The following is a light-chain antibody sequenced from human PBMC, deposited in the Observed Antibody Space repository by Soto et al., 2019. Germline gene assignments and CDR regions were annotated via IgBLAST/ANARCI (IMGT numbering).Light chain of an antibody. J-gene: IGLJ2*01. V-gene: IGLV2-8*01. Sequence: QFALSQPPSASGSPGQSVTISCTGSSSDVGGYNFVSWYQHLPGKAPKLMIYEVIQRPSGVPDRFSGSKSGNTASLTVSGLQAEDEADYYCSSYAGSDNFVLFGGGTKLTVL. CDR2: EVI. CDR3: SSYAGSDNFVL. CDR1: SSDVGGYNF.